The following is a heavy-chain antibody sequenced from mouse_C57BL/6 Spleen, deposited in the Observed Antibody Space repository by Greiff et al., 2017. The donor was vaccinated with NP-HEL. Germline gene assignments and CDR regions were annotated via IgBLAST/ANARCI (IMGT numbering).Heavy chain of an antibody. D-gene: IGHD2-3*01. J-gene: IGHJ3*01. Sequence: EVKLMESEGGLVQPGSSMKLSCTASGFTFSDYYMAWVRQVPEKGLEWVANINYDGSSTYYLDSLKSRFIISRDNAKNILYLQMSSLKSEDTATYYCARVDGYYEGFAYWGQGTLVTVSA. CDR1: GFTFSDYY. V-gene: IGHV5-16*01. CDR2: INYDGSST. CDR3: ARVDGYYEGFAY.